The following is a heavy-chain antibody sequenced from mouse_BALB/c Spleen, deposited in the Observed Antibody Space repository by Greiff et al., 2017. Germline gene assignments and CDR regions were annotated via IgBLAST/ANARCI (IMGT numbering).Heavy chain of an antibody. CDR1: GFSLTSYG. CDR2: IWSGGST. V-gene: IGHV2-2*02. D-gene: IGHD2-4*01. J-gene: IGHJ3*01. CDR3: ARDGNDYPWFAY. Sequence: QVQLKESGPGLVQPSQCLSITCTASGFSLTSYGVHWVRQSPGKGLEWLGVIWSGGSTDYNAAFISRLSISKDNSKSQVFFKMSSLQANDTAIYCCARDGNDYPWFAYWGQGTLVTVSA.